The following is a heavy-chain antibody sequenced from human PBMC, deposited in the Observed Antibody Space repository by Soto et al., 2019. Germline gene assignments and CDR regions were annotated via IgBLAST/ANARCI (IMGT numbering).Heavy chain of an antibody. D-gene: IGHD6-19*01. V-gene: IGHV2-5*02. CDR3: AHCVGSGWFDY. CDR2: IYWDDDK. Sequence: QITLKESGPTLVKPTQTLTLTCTFSGFSLSTTGVGVGWIRQPPGKALEWLALIYWDDDKGYSPSLKSRLTIPRDTSKNQVVLTMTNMDPVDTATYYCAHCVGSGWFDYWGQGTLVTVSS. CDR1: GFSLSTTGVG. J-gene: IGHJ4*02.